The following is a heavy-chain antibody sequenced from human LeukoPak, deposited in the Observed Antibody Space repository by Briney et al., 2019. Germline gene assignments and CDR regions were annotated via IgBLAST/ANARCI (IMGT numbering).Heavy chain of an antibody. D-gene: IGHD2-15*01. Sequence: GGSLRLSCAATGFTFSSYAMSWVRQALGTGLEGVSIISGSGGSTYYADSVKGRFTISRDNSKNTLYLQMNSLRAEDTAVYYCAKRGGYCTGGSCYSYYFDYWGQGTLVTVSS. CDR3: AKRGGYCTGGSCYSYYFDY. J-gene: IGHJ4*02. CDR1: GFTFSSYA. CDR2: ISGSGGST. V-gene: IGHV3-23*01.